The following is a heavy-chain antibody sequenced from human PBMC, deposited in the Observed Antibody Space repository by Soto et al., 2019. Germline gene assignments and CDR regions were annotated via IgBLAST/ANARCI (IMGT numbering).Heavy chain of an antibody. Sequence: ASVKVSCKASGYTFTSYGISWVRQAPGQGLEWMGWINACNGNTKYAQKFQGRVTITRDTSTSTAYMELSSLRSEDTAVYYCARGSMVRGVTYYYYGMDVWGQGTTVTVSS. CDR1: GYTFTSYG. CDR2: INACNGNT. CDR3: ARGSMVRGVTYYYYGMDV. D-gene: IGHD3-10*01. J-gene: IGHJ6*02. V-gene: IGHV1-18*01.